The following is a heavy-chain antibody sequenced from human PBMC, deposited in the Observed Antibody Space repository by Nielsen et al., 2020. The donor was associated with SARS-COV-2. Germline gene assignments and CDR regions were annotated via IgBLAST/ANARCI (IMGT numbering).Heavy chain of an antibody. V-gene: IGHV3-9*01. CDR2: ISWNSGSI. CDR3: AKDKSPLSGLFDY. Sequence: GGSLRLSCAASGFTFDDYAMHWVRQAPGKGLEWVSGISWNSGSIGYADSVKGRFTISRDNAKNSLYLQMNSLRAEDTALYYCAKDKSPLSGLFDYWGQGTLVTVSS. J-gene: IGHJ4*02. CDR1: GFTFDDYA.